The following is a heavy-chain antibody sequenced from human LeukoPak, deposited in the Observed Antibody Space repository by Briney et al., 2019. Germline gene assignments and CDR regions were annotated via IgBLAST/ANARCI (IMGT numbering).Heavy chain of an antibody. J-gene: IGHJ4*02. CDR2: IYTSGST. D-gene: IGHD5-24*01. V-gene: IGHV4-61*02. CDR1: GGSISSGSYY. CDR3: ARGVATINFDY. Sequence: PSQTLSLTCTVSGGSISSGSYYWSWIRQPAGKGLEWSGRIYTSGSTNYNPSLKSRVTISVDTSKNQFSLKLSSVTAADTAVYYCARGVATINFDYWGQGTLVTVSS.